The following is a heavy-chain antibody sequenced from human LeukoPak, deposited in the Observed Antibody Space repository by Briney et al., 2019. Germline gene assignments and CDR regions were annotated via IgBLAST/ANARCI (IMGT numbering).Heavy chain of an antibody. CDR2: IWYDGSNK. CDR3: ARDTKDWGSVFDY. J-gene: IGHJ4*02. CDR1: GFTFSTYG. D-gene: IGHD7-27*01. V-gene: IGHV3-33*01. Sequence: GSLRLSCAASGFTFSTYGMHWVRQVPGKGLEWVALIWYDGSNKYYADSVKGRFIISRDNSKDTLYLQMNSLRAEDTAVYYCARDTKDWGSVFDYWGQGVLVTVSS.